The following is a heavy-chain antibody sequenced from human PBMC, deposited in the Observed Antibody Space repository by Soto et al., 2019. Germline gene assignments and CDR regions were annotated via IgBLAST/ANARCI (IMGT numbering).Heavy chain of an antibody. CDR2: ISGSGGST. CDR3: APGLDVSVFCINGVCQAKGAFYF. D-gene: IGHD2-8*01. J-gene: IGHJ3*01. Sequence: PGGSLRLSCAASGFTFSSYAMSWVRQAPGKGLEWVSAISGSGGSTYYADSVKGRFTISRDNSKNTLYLQMNSLRAEDTAVYYCAPGLDVSVFCINGVCQAKGAFYFWAKGTRV. V-gene: IGHV3-23*01. CDR1: GFTFSSYA.